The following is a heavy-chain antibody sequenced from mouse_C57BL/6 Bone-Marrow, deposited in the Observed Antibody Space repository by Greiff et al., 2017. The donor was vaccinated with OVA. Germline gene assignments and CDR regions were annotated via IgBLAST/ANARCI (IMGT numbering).Heavy chain of an antibody. D-gene: IGHD4-1*02. CDR1: GYSFTGYY. CDR2: INPSTGGT. Sequence: EVQLQQSGPELVKPGASVKISCKASGYSFTGYYMNWVKQSPEKSLEWIGEINPSTGGTTYNQKFKAKATLTVDKSSSTAYMQLKSLTSEDSAVYYCARGPTGNDWYFDVWGTGTTVTVSS. V-gene: IGHV1-42*01. CDR3: ARGPTGNDWYFDV. J-gene: IGHJ1*03.